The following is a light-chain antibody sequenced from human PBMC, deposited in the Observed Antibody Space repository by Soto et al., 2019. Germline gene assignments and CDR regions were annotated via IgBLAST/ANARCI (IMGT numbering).Light chain of an antibody. Sequence: EIVMTQSPATLSVSPGERTTLSCRASQSVGNNLAWYQQKPGQAPRLLIYDASSRATGIPDRFSGSGSGTDYTLTITNLEPEDFAIYYCQQRSNWPWTFGQGTKVDI. J-gene: IGKJ1*01. CDR3: QQRSNWPWT. V-gene: IGKV3-11*01. CDR1: QSVGNN. CDR2: DAS.